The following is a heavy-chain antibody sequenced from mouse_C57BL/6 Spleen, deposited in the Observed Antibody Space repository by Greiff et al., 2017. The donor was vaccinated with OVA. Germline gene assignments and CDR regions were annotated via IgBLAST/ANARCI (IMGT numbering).Heavy chain of an antibody. CDR1: GYTFTDYE. CDR3: TRYVAWFAY. V-gene: IGHV1-15*01. Sequence: QVQLKESGAELVRPGASVTLSCKASGYTFTDYEMHWVKQTPVHGLEWIGAIDPETGGTAYNQKFKCKAILTADKSSSTAYMELRSLTSEDSAVYYCTRYVAWFAYWGQGTLVTVSA. J-gene: IGHJ3*01. CDR2: IDPETGGT.